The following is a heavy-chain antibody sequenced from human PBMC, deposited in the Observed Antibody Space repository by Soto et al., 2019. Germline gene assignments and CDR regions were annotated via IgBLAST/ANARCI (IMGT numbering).Heavy chain of an antibody. V-gene: IGHV4-59*01. J-gene: IGHJ5*02. D-gene: IGHD3-10*01. CDR3: ARDPGSGSYYGWFDP. CDR2: IYYSGST. CDR1: GGSISRYY. Sequence: SETLSLTCTVSGGSISRYYWNWIRQPPGKGLEWIGYIYYSGSTNYNPSLKSRVTISVDTSKNQFSLKLSSVTAADMAVYYCARDPGSGSYYGWFDPWGQGTLVTVSS.